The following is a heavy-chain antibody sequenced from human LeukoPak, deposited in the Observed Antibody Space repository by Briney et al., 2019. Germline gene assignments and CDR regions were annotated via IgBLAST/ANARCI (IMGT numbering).Heavy chain of an antibody. V-gene: IGHV3-30*02. CDR1: GFTFSSYG. D-gene: IGHD3-10*01. CDR3: AKVRGSGSYYSGTSWFDP. Sequence: GGSLRLSCAASGFTFSSYGMHWVRQAPGKGLEWVAFIHYDGTNENYADSVKGRFTISRDNSKNTLYLQMNSLRAEDTAVYYCAKVRGSGSYYSGTSWFDPWGQGTLVTVSS. J-gene: IGHJ5*02. CDR2: IHYDGTNE.